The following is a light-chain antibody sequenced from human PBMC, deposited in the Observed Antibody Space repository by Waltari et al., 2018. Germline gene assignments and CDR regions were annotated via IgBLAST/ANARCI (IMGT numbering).Light chain of an antibody. J-gene: IGLJ2*01. CDR2: DVS. V-gene: IGLV2-14*03. Sequence: QSALTQPASVSGSPGQSITISCTGTNSTVGGFNYVSWYQQHPGTAPKLIIYDVSQRPSGVSDRFSGAKSGNMASLTISGLQADDEADYHCCSYSGSSTSVVLGGGTKLTVL. CDR3: CSYSGSSTSVV. CDR1: NSTVGGFNY.